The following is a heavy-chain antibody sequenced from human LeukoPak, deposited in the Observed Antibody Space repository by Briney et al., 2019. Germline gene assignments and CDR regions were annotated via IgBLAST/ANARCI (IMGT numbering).Heavy chain of an antibody. V-gene: IGHV4-59*01. CDR2: IYYSGST. CDR3: ARVETDIVVVPAAMASWYFDY. CDR1: GGSISSYY. Sequence: PSETLSLTCTVSGGSISSYYWSWIRQPPGKGLEWIGYIYYSGSTNYNPSLKSRVTISVDTSKNQFSLKLSSVTAADTAVYYCARVETDIVVVPAAMASWYFDYWGQGTLVTVSS. D-gene: IGHD2-2*01. J-gene: IGHJ4*02.